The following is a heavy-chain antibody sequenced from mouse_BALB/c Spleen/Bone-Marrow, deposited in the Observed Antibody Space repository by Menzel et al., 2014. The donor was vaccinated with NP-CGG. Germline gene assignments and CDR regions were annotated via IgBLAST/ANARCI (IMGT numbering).Heavy chain of an antibody. CDR3: ARGSYYEGAMDY. CDR2: IWAGGST. Sequence: QVHVKQSGPGLVAPSQSLSITCTVSGFSLTSYGVHWVRQPPGKVLEWLGVIWAGGSTNYNSALMSRLSISKDNSKSQVFLKMNNLQTDDTAMYYCARGSYYEGAMDYWGQGTSVTVSS. D-gene: IGHD1-1*01. V-gene: IGHV2-9*02. J-gene: IGHJ4*01. CDR1: GFSLTSYG.